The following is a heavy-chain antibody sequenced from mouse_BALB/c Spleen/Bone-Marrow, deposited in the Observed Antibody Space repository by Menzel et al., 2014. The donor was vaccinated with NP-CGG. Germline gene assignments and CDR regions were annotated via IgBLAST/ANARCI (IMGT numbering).Heavy chain of an antibody. CDR3: ARSGFDY. D-gene: IGHD4-1*01. V-gene: IGHV1S130*01. CDR2: IHPNSGNT. Sequence: SGSVLVRPGASVKLSCKASGYTFTSSWMHWAKQRPGQGLEWIGEIHPNSGNTNYNEKFKGKATLPVDTSSSTAYVDLSSLTSEYSAVYYCARSGFDYWGQGTTLTVSS. CDR1: GYTFTSSW. J-gene: IGHJ2*01.